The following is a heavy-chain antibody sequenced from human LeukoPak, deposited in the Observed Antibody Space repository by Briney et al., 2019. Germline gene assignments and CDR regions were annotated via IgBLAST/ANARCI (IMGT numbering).Heavy chain of an antibody. CDR2: ISHGGTT. V-gene: IGHV4-4*02. Sequence: GSLRLSCAASGFTFSNAWMSWVRQAPGKGLEWIGEISHGGTTNYNPSLRSRVAMSLDRANNQFSLSLTSVTAADTAVYYCTRENRPFCPFAYWGQGVLVTVSS. D-gene: IGHD2/OR15-2a*01. CDR3: TRENRPFCPFAY. CDR1: GFTFSNAW. J-gene: IGHJ4*02.